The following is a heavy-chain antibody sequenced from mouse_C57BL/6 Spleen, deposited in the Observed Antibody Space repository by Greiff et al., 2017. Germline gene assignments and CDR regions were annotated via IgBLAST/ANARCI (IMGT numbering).Heavy chain of an antibody. Sequence: EVKLVESGEGLVKPGGSLKLSCAASGFTFSSYAMSWVRQTPEKRLEWVAYISSGGDYIYYADTVKGRFTISRDNARNTLYLQMSSLKTEDTAMYYCTREGYYYGDYYAMDYWGQGTSVTVSS. D-gene: IGHD1-1*01. J-gene: IGHJ4*01. CDR3: TREGYYYGDYYAMDY. CDR2: ISSGGDYI. CDR1: GFTFSSYA. V-gene: IGHV5-9-1*02.